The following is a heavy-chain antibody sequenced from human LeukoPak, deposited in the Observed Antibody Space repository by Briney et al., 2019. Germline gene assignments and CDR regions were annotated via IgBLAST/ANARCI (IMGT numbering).Heavy chain of an antibody. V-gene: IGHV4-34*01. Sequence: SETLSLTCGVYGASFSAYFWNWVRQSPGKGLEWIGDIKHGGYTNYNPSLMGRVTISLDASKKQFSLMLTSVTVADTAVYYCARGPHYYGDYIRWFPDAFHIWGRGTAVSVSS. J-gene: IGHJ3*02. D-gene: IGHD4-17*01. CDR1: GASFSAYF. CDR2: IKHGGYT. CDR3: ARGPHYYGDYIRWFPDAFHI.